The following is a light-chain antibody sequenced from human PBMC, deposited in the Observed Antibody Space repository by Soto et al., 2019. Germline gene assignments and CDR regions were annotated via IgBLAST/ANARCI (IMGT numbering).Light chain of an antibody. CDR3: QQYGTSSLT. J-gene: IGKJ4*01. CDR1: QSVSNNY. V-gene: IGKV3-20*01. Sequence: VFSQSPGRLSLSPGERATLSCSASQSVSNNYLAWYQQKPGQAPRLLIYGASSRATGIPDRFSGSGSGTDFTLTISRLEPEDFAVYYCQQYGTSSLTFGGGTKVDIK. CDR2: GAS.